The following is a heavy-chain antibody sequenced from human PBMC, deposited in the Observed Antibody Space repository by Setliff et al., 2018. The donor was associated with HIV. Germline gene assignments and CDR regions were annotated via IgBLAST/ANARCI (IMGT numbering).Heavy chain of an antibody. V-gene: IGHV4-59*08. CDR1: GGSISSYY. Sequence: SETLSLTCTVSGGSISSYYWGWIWQPPGKGLERIGYIYYSGTTNYNPSLKSRVTISVDTSKNQFSLKLSSVTAADTAVYYCERHGGYSSSSLDYWGQGTLVTVSS. CDR3: ERHGGYSSSSLDY. CDR2: IYYSGTT. D-gene: IGHD6-6*01. J-gene: IGHJ4*02.